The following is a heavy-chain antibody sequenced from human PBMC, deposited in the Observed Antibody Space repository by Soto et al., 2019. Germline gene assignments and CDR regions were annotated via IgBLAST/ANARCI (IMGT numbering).Heavy chain of an antibody. Sequence: QVQLLQSGAEVRKPGSSVKVSCKASGGTLGSYAITWVRQAPGQGFEWMGGFIPIFGITNYAQRFEDRLTITADESTSTVYMELSSLTYDYTAVYYCVPLQPSTIRGRPGMDVWGQGTTITVSS. CDR1: GGTLGSYA. CDR2: FIPIFGIT. D-gene: IGHD4-4*01. J-gene: IGHJ6*02. CDR3: VPLQPSTIRGRPGMDV. V-gene: IGHV1-69*01.